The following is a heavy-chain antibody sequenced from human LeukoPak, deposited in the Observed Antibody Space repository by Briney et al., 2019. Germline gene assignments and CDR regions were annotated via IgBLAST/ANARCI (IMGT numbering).Heavy chain of an antibody. CDR2: IKEDGSDK. CDR3: VRDIGYNTFDY. Sequence: PGGSLRLSCAASGFTFSSYWMSWVRQAPGKGLEWVANIKEDGSDKYFADSVKGRFTISRDNAKNLMYLQMNSPRAEDTAVCYCVRDIGYNTFDYWGQGTLVTVSS. CDR1: GFTFSSYW. D-gene: IGHD5-24*01. V-gene: IGHV3-7*05. J-gene: IGHJ4*02.